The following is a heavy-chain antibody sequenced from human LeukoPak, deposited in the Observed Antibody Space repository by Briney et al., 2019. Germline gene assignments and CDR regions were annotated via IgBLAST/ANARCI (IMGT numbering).Heavy chain of an antibody. CDR2: LYTSGST. D-gene: IGHD3-22*01. CDR1: GDSINNYY. V-gene: IGHV4-4*07. CDR3: ARGHGYYYDSSGYYYDY. Sequence: SETLSLTCTVSGDSINNYYWSWIRQPAGKGLEWIGRLYTSGSTYYNPSLKSRVTMSVDTSKKQFSLKLSSVTAADTAVYYCARGHGYYYDSSGYYYDYWGQGTLVTVSS. J-gene: IGHJ4*02.